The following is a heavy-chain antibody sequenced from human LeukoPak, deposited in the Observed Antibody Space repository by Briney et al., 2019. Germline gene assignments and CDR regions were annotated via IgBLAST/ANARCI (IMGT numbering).Heavy chain of an antibody. CDR1: GGTFSSYA. D-gene: IGHD3-22*01. Sequence: SVKVSCKASGGTFSSYAISWVRQAPGQGLEWMGGIIPIFGTANYAQKFQGRVTITADESTSTAYMELSSLRYEDTAVYYCARVRLMYYYDSSGYYWSYWGQGTLVTVSS. V-gene: IGHV1-69*01. CDR3: ARVRLMYYYDSSGYYWSY. J-gene: IGHJ4*02. CDR2: IIPIFGTA.